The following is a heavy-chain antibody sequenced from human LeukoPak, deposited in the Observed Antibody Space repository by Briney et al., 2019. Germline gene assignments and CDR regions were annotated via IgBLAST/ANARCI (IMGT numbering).Heavy chain of an antibody. D-gene: IGHD3-22*01. CDR3: ARDLELDYYDSSGYQY. CDR1: GFTFSSYW. CDR2: INSDGSST. V-gene: IGHV3-74*01. Sequence: GGSLRLSCAASGFTFSSYWMHWVRQAPGKGLVWVSRINSDGSSTSYADSVKGRFTISRDNAKNTLYLQMNSLRGEDTAVYYCARDLELDYYDSSGYQYWGQGTLVTVSS. J-gene: IGHJ4*02.